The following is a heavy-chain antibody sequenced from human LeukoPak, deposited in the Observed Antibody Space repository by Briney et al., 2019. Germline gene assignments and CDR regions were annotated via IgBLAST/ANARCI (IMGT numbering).Heavy chain of an antibody. CDR1: GFTFSSYS. J-gene: IGHJ4*02. CDR3: ARDHQTYYYDSSGYFSVRYFDY. CDR2: ISSSSSTI. D-gene: IGHD3-22*01. V-gene: IGHV3-48*04. Sequence: HAGGSLRLSCAASGFTFSSYSMNWVRQAPGKGLEWVSYISSSSSTIYYADFVKGRFTISRDNAKNSLYLQMNSLRAEDTAVYYCARDHQTYYYDSSGYFSVRYFDYWGQGTLVTVSS.